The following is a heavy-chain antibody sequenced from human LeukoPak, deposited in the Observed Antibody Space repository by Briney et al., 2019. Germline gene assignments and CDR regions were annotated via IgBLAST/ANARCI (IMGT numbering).Heavy chain of an antibody. CDR3: ARGRAARRGNWFDP. Sequence: ASVKVSCKASGYTFTDYYMHWVRQAPGQGLEWMGWINPNSGGTNSAQMFQGRVTLTSDTSISTAYMELNRLRSDDTAVYYCARGRAARRGNWFDPWGQGTLVTVSS. CDR1: GYTFTDYY. J-gene: IGHJ5*02. V-gene: IGHV1-2*02. D-gene: IGHD6-6*01. CDR2: INPNSGGT.